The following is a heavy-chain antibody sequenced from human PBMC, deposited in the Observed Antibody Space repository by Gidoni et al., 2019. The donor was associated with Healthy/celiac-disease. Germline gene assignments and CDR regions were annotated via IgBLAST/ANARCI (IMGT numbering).Heavy chain of an antibody. J-gene: IGHJ4*02. V-gene: IGHV1-69*06. CDR1: GGTVSSYA. D-gene: IGHD1-26*01. Sequence: QVQLVQSGAEVKKPGAAVKVYCKASGGTVSSYAISGVRQAHGQGLEWMGGIIPIFGTANDAQKCQGSVTMTADKSTSTASMELSSLRSEDTAVYYCACRDGVGWELYSGQFDYWGQGTLVTVSS. CDR3: ACRDGVGWELYSGQFDY. CDR2: IIPIFGTA.